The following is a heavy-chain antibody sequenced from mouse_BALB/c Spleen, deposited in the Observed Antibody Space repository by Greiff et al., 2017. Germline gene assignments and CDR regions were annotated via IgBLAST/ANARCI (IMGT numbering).Heavy chain of an antibody. D-gene: IGHD1-2*01. J-gene: IGHJ2*01. CDR2: ISSGGST. CDR1: GFTFSSYA. V-gene: IGHV5-6-5*01. CDR3: ARGLFITTASDY. Sequence: EVQVVESGGGLVKPGGSLKLSCAASGFTFSSYAMSWVRQTPEKRLEWVASISSGGSTYYPDSVKGRFTISRDNARNILYLQMSSLRSEDTAMYYCARGLFITTASDYWGQGTTLTVSS.